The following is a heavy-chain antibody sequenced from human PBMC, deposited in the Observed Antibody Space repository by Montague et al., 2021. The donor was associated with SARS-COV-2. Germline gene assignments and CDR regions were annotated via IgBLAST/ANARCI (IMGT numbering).Heavy chain of an antibody. V-gene: IGHV4-34*01. CDR3: ARLGDGVVPSPILGVGPYYSYYYMDV. CDR2: IHHGGGT. D-gene: IGHD3-10*01. J-gene: IGHJ6*03. CDR1: GGSFSTYS. Sequence: SETLSLTCAVHGGSFSTYSWNWIRQPPGKGLEWIGEIHHGGGTNXNPSLKSRVTISADTSKNQFSLKLTSVAAADTAVYYCARLGDGVVPSPILGVGPYYSYYYMDVWGKGTTVTVSS.